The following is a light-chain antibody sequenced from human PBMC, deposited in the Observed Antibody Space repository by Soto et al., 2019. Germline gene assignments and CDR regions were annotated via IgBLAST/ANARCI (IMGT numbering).Light chain of an antibody. CDR1: QSVSSK. CDR3: HQYNNWPPIT. Sequence: ETVMPQSPATLSVSPGERATLSCRASQSVSSKLAWYQQKPGQAPRLLIYGASTRATGIPARFSGSGSGTEFTLTISSLQSEDFAVYYCHQYNNWPPITFGQGTRLEIK. V-gene: IGKV3-15*01. J-gene: IGKJ5*01. CDR2: GAS.